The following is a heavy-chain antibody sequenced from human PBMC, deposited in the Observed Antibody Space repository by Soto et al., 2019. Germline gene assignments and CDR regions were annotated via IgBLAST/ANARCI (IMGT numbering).Heavy chain of an antibody. Sequence: SETLSLTCNVSGFAISRGYYCSWVRQPPGKGLEWIGSIYPSVSSYHNPSLESRLTLSIDTSKNQFTLKLASVTAADTALYYCAREKVGTAFFDNWGQGTQVTVSS. CDR2: IYPSVSS. V-gene: IGHV4-38-2*02. J-gene: IGHJ4*02. CDR1: GFAISRGYY. CDR3: AREKVGTAFFDN. D-gene: IGHD1-1*01.